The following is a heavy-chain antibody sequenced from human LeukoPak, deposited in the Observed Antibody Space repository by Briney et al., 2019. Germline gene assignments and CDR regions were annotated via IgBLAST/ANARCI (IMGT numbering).Heavy chain of an antibody. D-gene: IGHD2-2*01. J-gene: IGHJ4*02. CDR3: VRPAKGYCSSSSCPFDY. Sequence: GASVKVSCKASGYTFTSYGISWVRQAPGQGLEWVGWISTYNGNTNYAQNVQDRVTMTTDTSTSTAYMELRSLRSDDTAVYYCVRPAKGYCSSSSCPFDYWGQGTLVTVSS. CDR2: ISTYNGNT. V-gene: IGHV1-18*01. CDR1: GYTFTSYG.